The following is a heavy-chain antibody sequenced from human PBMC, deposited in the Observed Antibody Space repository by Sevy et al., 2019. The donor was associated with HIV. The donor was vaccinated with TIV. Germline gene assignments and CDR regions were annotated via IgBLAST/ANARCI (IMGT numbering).Heavy chain of an antibody. CDR2: SRNKANSYTT. D-gene: IGHD6-19*01. Sequence: GGSLRLSCAASGFTFSDHYMDWVRQAPGKGLEWIGRSRNKANSYTTEYVASVKGRFTISRDESKNSLYLQMNSLKSEDTAIYYCTRALIVVAGFFRYYHGMDVWGQGTTVTVSS. CDR3: TRALIVVAGFFRYYHGMDV. J-gene: IGHJ6*02. V-gene: IGHV3-72*01. CDR1: GFTFSDHY.